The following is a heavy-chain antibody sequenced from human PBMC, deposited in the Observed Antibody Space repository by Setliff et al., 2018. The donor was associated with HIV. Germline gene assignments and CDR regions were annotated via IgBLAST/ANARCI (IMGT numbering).Heavy chain of an antibody. CDR1: GDSISTGSNY. V-gene: IGHV4-61*09. D-gene: IGHD3-16*01. J-gene: IGHJ4*02. Sequence: SETLSLTCSVSGDSISTGSNYWTWIRQPAGKGLEWIGHIYTRGSTNYRPSLRSRVIISFDTSRNQVSLRLNSVTAADAAVYYCARAPSHYDVFTDSYVPYHLDHWGQGKLVTVSS. CDR2: IYTRGST. CDR3: ARAPSHYDVFTDSYVPYHLDH.